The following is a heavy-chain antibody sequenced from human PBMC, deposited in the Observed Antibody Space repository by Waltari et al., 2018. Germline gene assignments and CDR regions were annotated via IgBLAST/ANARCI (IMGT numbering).Heavy chain of an antibody. CDR3: TSGSDY. V-gene: IGHV3-30-3*01. J-gene: IGHJ4*02. D-gene: IGHD1-26*01. CDR2: ISYDGSNK. Sequence: QVQLVESGGGVVQPGRSLRLSCAASGSPFSSYAMPWVRQAPGQGLEWVAVISYDGSNKYYADSVKGRFTISRDNSKNTLYLQMNSLRAEDTAVYYCTSGSDYWGQGTLVTVSS. CDR1: GSPFSSYA.